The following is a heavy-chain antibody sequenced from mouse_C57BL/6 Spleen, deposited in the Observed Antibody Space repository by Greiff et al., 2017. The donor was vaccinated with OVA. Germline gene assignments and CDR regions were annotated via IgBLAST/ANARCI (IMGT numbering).Heavy chain of an antibody. CDR2: IDPSDSYT. J-gene: IGHJ1*03. D-gene: IGHD1-1*01. Sequence: QVQLQQPGAELVMPGASVKLSCKASGYTFTSYWMHWVKQRPGQGLEWIGEIDPSDSYTNYNQKFKGKSTLTVDKSSSTAYMPLSSLTSEDSAVYYCARRGYYGSSNWYFDVWGTGTTVTVSS. CDR1: GYTFTSYW. V-gene: IGHV1-69*01. CDR3: ARRGYYGSSNWYFDV.